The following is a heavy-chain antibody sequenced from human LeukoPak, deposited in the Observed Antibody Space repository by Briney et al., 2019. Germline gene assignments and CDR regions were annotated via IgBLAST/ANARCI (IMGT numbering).Heavy chain of an antibody. V-gene: IGHV3-23*01. CDR3: AKDGTGYSSSWVDY. CDR1: GLTFSSYA. CDR2: ISGSGGST. D-gene: IGHD6-13*01. J-gene: IGHJ4*02. Sequence: GGSPRLSCAASGLTFSSYAMSWVRQAPGKGLEWVSAISGSGGSTYYADSVKGRFTISRDNSKNTLYLQMNSLRAEDTAVYYCAKDGTGYSSSWVDYWGQGTLVTVSS.